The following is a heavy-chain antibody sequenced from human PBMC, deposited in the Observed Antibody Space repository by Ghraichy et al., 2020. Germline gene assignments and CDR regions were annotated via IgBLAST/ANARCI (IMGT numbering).Heavy chain of an antibody. CDR1: GGSISSSSYY. D-gene: IGHD1-26*01. Sequence: SETLSLTCTVSGGSISSSSYYWGWIRQPPGKGLEWIGSIYYSGSTYYNPSLKSRVTISVDTSKNQFSLKLSSVTAADTAVYYCGTIVGARYYAMDVWGQGTTVTVSS. V-gene: IGHV4-39*01. J-gene: IGHJ6*02. CDR3: GTIVGARYYAMDV. CDR2: IYYSGST.